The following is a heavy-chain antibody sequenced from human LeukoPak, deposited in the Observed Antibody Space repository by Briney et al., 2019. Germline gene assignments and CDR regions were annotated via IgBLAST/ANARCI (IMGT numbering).Heavy chain of an antibody. J-gene: IGHJ5*02. Sequence: ASVKVSCKASGYTFTSYDINWVRQATGQGLEWMGWMNPNSGNTGYAQKFQGRVTMTRNTSISTAYMELSSLRSEDTAVYYCARGATRKLLFQVRSSERPNDPWGQGTLVTVS. D-gene: IGHD2-21*01. CDR2: MNPNSGNT. V-gene: IGHV1-8*01. CDR1: GYTFTSYD. CDR3: ARGATRKLLFQVRSSERPNDP.